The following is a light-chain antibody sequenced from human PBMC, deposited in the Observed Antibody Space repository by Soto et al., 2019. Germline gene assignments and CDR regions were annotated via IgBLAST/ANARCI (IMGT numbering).Light chain of an antibody. CDR2: EVS. J-gene: IGLJ2*01. CDR1: SSDVGGYNF. CDR3: SSYAGGNNLV. V-gene: IGLV2-8*01. Sequence: QSALTQPPSASGSPGQSVTISCTGTSSDVGGYNFVSWYQQHPGKAPKLMIYEVSKRPSGVPDRFSGSKSGNTASLTVSGLQAEDEADYYCSSYAGGNNLVFGGGTKLTV.